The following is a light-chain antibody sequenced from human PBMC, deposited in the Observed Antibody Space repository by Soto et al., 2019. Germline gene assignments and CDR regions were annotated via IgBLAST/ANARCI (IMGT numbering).Light chain of an antibody. J-gene: IGKJ2*01. V-gene: IGKV1-33*01. CDR2: DAS. Sequence: DIQMTQSPSSLSASVGDRVTITCQASQAISNYLNWYQQTAGKAPKLLIYDASNVETGVPSRFSGSGSGTDFTFTISSLQPEDIAIYYCQQYDNLPRTFGQGTKLEI. CDR1: QAISNY. CDR3: QQYDNLPRT.